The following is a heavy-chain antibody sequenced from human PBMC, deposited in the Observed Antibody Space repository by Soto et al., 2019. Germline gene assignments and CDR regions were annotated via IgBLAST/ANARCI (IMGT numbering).Heavy chain of an antibody. J-gene: IGHJ6*02. V-gene: IGHV1-18*01. CDR3: AREGLGIYYYNGMDV. CDR1: GYTFTKFG. D-gene: IGHD6-19*01. Sequence: QVQLVQSGAEVKKPGASVKVSCKAYGYTFTKFGISWVRQAPGQGLEWMGWVSGYNGETSYAQSLQGRVTMTTDTSTTTAYMELRSLRSDDTAVFYCAREGLGIYYYNGMDVWGQGTTVTVSS. CDR2: VSGYNGET.